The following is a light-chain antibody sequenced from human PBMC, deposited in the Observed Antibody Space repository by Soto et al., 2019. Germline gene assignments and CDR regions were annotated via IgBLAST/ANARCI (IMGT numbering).Light chain of an antibody. V-gene: IGKV1-39*01. CDR2: AAS. J-gene: IGKJ2*01. Sequence: DIQMTQSPSSLSASVGDRVTITCRASQSISSYLNWYQQKPGKAPKLLIYAASSLQSGVPSRFSGSGYGSDFTPTISSLQPEDFATYYCQQSYSTPYTFGHGTKLEIK. CDR3: QQSYSTPYT. CDR1: QSISSY.